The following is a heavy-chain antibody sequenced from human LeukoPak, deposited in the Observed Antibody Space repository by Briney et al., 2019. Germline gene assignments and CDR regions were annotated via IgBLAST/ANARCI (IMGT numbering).Heavy chain of an antibody. D-gene: IGHD6-19*01. J-gene: IGHJ4*02. CDR2: INPDGTTT. V-gene: IGHV3-74*01. CDR1: GFTFSTYW. CDR3: ARVSIGWYSFDY. Sequence: GSLRLSCAASGFTFSTYWMHWVRQAPGKGLVWVSRINPDGTTTSYADSVKGRFTISRDNAKDTVYLQMNSLRAEDTAVYYCARVSIGWYSFDYWGQGTLVTVSS.